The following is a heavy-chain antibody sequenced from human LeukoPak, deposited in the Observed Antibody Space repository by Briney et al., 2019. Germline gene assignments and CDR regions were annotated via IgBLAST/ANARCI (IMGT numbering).Heavy chain of an antibody. CDR1: GYTFSTYW. Sequence: GESLKISCTGSGYTFSTYWIGWVRQMPGKGLEWMGIIYPGDSDTRYSPSFQGQVTISADKSINTAYLQWSSLKASDTAMYYCARQGYGGNSKNWFDPWGQGTLVTVSS. J-gene: IGHJ5*02. D-gene: IGHD4-23*01. CDR2: IYPGDSDT. CDR3: ARQGYGGNSKNWFDP. V-gene: IGHV5-51*01.